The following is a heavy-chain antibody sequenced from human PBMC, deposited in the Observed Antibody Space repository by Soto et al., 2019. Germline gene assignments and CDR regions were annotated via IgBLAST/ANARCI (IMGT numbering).Heavy chain of an antibody. CDR3: AADDQIKDSGSYYIFDY. D-gene: IGHD1-26*01. CDR2: IVVGSGNT. CDR1: GFTFTSSA. J-gene: IGHJ4*02. V-gene: IGHV1-58*01. Sequence: ASVKVSCKASGFTFTSSAVQWVRQARGQRLEWIGWIVVGSGNTNYAQKFQERVTITRDMSTSTAYMELSSLRSEDTAVYYCAADDQIKDSGSYYIFDYCGQGTLVTVSS.